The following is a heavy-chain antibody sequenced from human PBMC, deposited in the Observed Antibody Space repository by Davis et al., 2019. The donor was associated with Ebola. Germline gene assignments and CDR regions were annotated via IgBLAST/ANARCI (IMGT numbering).Heavy chain of an antibody. J-gene: IGHJ4*02. CDR1: GGTFSSYA. Sequence: SVQVSCKASGGTFSSYAISWVRQAPGQGLEWMGGIIPIFGTANYAQKFQGRVTITADESTSTAYMELSSLRSEDTAVYYCARIYDYVWGSYRYTDNYWGQGTLVTVSS. V-gene: IGHV1-69*13. CDR2: IIPIFGTA. CDR3: ARIYDYVWGSYRYTDNY. D-gene: IGHD3-16*02.